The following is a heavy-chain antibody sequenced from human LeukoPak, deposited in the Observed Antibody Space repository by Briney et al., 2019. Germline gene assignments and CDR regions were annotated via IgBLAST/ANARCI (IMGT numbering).Heavy chain of an antibody. D-gene: IGHD1-26*01. CDR2: ISAYNGNT. CDR3: AKDPINSGSYSGYY. V-gene: IGHV1-18*01. CDR1: GYTFTSYG. J-gene: IGHJ4*02. Sequence: ASVKVSCKASGYTFTSYGISWVRQAPGQGLEWMGWISAYNGNTNYAQKLQGRVTMTTDTSTSTAYMELRSLRAEDTAVYYCAKDPINSGSYSGYYWGQGTLVTVSS.